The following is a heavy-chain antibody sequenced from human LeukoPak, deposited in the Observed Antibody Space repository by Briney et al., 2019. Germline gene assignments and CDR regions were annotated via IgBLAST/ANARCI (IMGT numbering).Heavy chain of an antibody. J-gene: IGHJ4*02. CDR1: GFTFSTYW. V-gene: IGHV3-74*01. D-gene: IGHD3-22*01. CDR2: INSDGSST. CDR3: AKKGYYDGSGYYMYYFDH. Sequence: GGSLRLSCAASGFTFSTYWIHWVRQAPGKGLVWVSRINSDGSSTTYADSVKGRFTISRDNAKNTLYLQMNSLRAEDTAVYYCAKKGYYDGSGYYMYYFDHWGQGTLVTVSS.